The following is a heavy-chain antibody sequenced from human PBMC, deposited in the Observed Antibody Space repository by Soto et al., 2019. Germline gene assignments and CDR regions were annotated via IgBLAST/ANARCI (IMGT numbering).Heavy chain of an antibody. D-gene: IGHD1-7*01. V-gene: IGHV1-46*03. J-gene: IGHJ4*02. Sequence: GASVKVSCKASGYTFASYYRHWVRQAPGQGLEWMGIINPSGGSTSYAQKFQGRVTMTRDTSTSTVYMELSSLRSEDTAVYYCARDKTGTTCFDYWGQGTLVTVSS. CDR2: INPSGGST. CDR1: GYTFASYY. CDR3: ARDKTGTTCFDY.